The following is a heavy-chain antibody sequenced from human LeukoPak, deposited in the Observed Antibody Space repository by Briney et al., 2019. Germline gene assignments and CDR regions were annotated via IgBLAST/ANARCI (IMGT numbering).Heavy chain of an antibody. J-gene: IGHJ4*02. V-gene: IGHV4-59*01. Sequence: PSETLSLTCTVSGGSISSYYWSWIRQPPGKGLEWIGYIYYSGSTNYNPSLKSRVTISVDTSKNQFSLKLSSVTAADTAVYYCARGHPSLNYFDYWGQGTLVTVSS. CDR2: IYYSGST. CDR1: GGSISSYY. CDR3: ARGHPSLNYFDY.